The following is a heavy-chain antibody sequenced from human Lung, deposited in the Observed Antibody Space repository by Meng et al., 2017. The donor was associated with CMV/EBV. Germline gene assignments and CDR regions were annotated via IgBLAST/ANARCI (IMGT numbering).Heavy chain of an antibody. CDR3: ARGSTSVTMIVVVFTAASLAYDS. CDR2: INHRGST. CDR1: GGSFSGYD. V-gene: IGHV4-34*01. D-gene: IGHD3-22*01. J-gene: IGHJ5*01. Sequence: GSLRLSCAVYGGSFSGYDWTWIRQSPGKGLEWIGEINHRGSTNYNPSLKSRLTISLDTSKNQFSLKLKSVTAADTAVYYCARGSTSVTMIVVVFTAASLAYDSWGHGTXVTVSS.